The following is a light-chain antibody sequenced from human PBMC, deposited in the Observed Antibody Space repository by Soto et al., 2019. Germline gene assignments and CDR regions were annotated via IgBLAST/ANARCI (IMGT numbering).Light chain of an antibody. CDR2: GAS. Sequence: DIQITQSPSSLSASVGDRVTITCRASQSVNNWLAWYRQKPGKAPILLIYGASSLESGVPSRFSGSRSGTEFTLTISSLHPDDFATYYCQEYNSFSLTFGQGTKVDIK. CDR1: QSVNNW. J-gene: IGKJ1*01. CDR3: QEYNSFSLT. V-gene: IGKV1-5*01.